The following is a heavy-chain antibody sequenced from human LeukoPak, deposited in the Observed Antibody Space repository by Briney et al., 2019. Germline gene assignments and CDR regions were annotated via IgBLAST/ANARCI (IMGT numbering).Heavy chain of an antibody. V-gene: IGHV4-38-2*02. J-gene: IGHJ6*03. D-gene: IGHD6-13*01. Sequence: SETLSLTCTVSGYSISSGYYWGWIRQPPGKGLEWIGSIYHSGSTYYNPSLKSRVTISVDTSKNQFSLKLSSVTAADTAVYYCARDAGSSWYYYYYYMDVWGKGKTVTVSS. CDR3: ARDAGSSWYYYYYYMDV. CDR2: IYHSGST. CDR1: GYSISSGYY.